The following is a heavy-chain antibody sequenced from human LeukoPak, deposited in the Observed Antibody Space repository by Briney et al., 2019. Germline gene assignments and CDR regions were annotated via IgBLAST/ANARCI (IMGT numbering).Heavy chain of an antibody. CDR1: GGSISSGDYC. CDR2: IYYSGST. J-gene: IGHJ4*02. Sequence: SETLSLTCTVSGGSISSGDYCWSWIRQPPGKGLEWIGYIYYSGSTYYNPSLKSRVTISVDTSKNQFSLKLSSVTAADTAVYYCAALSLSWVLRGGYYFDYWGQGTLVTVSS. CDR3: AALSLSWVLRGGYYFDY. D-gene: IGHD2-8*02. V-gene: IGHV4-30-4*01.